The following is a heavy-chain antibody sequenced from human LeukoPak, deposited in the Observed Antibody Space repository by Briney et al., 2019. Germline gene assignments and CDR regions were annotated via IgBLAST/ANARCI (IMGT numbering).Heavy chain of an antibody. Sequence: PSETPSLTCTVSGGSISSSSYYWGWIRQPPGKGLEWIGSIYYSGSTYYNPSLKSRVTISVDTSKNQFSLKLSCVTAADTAVYYCARPVGGGEAFDIWGQGTMVTVSS. J-gene: IGHJ3*02. V-gene: IGHV4-39*01. CDR3: ARPVGGGEAFDI. CDR1: GGSISSSSYY. CDR2: IYYSGST. D-gene: IGHD1-26*01.